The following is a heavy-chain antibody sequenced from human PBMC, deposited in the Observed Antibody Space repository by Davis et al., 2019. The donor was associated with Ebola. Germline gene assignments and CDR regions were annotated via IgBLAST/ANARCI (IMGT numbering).Heavy chain of an antibody. CDR1: GGSISAITYS. CDR2: IYHSGNT. J-gene: IGHJ6*04. V-gene: IGHV4-30-2*01. Sequence: MPSETLSLTCAVSGGSISAITYSCAWIRQPPGKGLEWIGYIYHSGNTYYNPSLKSRLSISLDRSKNQFSLNLSSVTAADTAVYYCARAAAHYGYYYYGMDIWGKGTTVTVSS. D-gene: IGHD4-17*01. CDR3: ARAAAHYGYYYYGMDI.